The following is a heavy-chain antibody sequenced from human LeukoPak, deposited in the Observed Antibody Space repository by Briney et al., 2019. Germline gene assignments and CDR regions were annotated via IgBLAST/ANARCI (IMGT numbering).Heavy chain of an antibody. V-gene: IGHV4-59*01. Sequence: SETLSLTCTVFGGSISIYYWSWIRQPPGKGLEWIGYIYYSGSTNYNPSLKSRVTISVDTSKNQFSLKLSSVTAADTAVYYCARSRGDNYYGSGSYSDYWGQGTLVTVSS. D-gene: IGHD3-10*01. CDR1: GGSISIYY. CDR2: IYYSGST. CDR3: ARSRGDNYYGSGSYSDY. J-gene: IGHJ4*02.